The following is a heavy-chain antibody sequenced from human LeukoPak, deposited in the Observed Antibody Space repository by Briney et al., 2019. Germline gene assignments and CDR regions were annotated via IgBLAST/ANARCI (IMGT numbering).Heavy chain of an antibody. V-gene: IGHV3-7*01. D-gene: IGHD6-13*01. CDR3: AREISSWYRTEGRFDP. CDR1: GFSFSNYW. CDR2: IKQDGSEK. Sequence: GGSLRLSCVASGFSFSNYWMTWVRQAPGKGLEWVANIKQDGSEKYYVDSVRGRFTISRDNAKNSLYLQVISLRAEDTAVYYCAREISSWYRTEGRFDPWGQGTLVSVSS. J-gene: IGHJ5*02.